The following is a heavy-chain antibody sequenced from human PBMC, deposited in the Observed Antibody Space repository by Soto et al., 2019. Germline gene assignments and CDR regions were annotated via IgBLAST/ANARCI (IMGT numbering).Heavy chain of an antibody. CDR2: INAGNGKT. J-gene: IGHJ4*02. CDR1: GYTFTSYA. D-gene: IGHD6-19*01. CDR3: ARDRAVAVISGY. V-gene: IGHV1-3*01. Sequence: QVQLVQSGAEVKKPGASVKVSCKASGYTFTSYAMHWVRQAPGQRLEWMRWINAGNGKTKYSQKFQGRVTITRDTPASTVYMELSSLRSEDTAVYYCARDRAVAVISGYWGQGPLVTVSS.